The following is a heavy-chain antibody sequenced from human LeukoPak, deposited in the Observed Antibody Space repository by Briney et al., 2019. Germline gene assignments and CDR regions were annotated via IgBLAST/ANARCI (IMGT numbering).Heavy chain of an antibody. CDR1: GGSISSYY. CDR3: AGQTY. J-gene: IGHJ4*02. CDR2: IYYSGST. V-gene: IGHV4-59*08. Sequence: SETLPLTCTVSGGSISSYYWSWIRQPPGKGLEWIGYIYYSGSTNYNPSLKSRVTISVDTSKNQFSLKLSSVTAADTAVYYCAGQTYWGQGTLVTVSS.